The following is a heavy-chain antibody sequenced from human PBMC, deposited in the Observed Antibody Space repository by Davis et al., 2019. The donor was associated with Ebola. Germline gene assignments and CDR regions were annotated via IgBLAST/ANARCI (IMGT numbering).Heavy chain of an antibody. CDR3: ARPRTGLDDLTFDY. D-gene: IGHD3/OR15-3a*01. Sequence: ASVKVSCKASGYTFTGYYMHWVRQAPGQGLEWMGWINPNSGGTNYAQKFQGRVTMTRDTSISTAYMELSRLRSDDTAVYYCARPRTGLDDLTFDYWGQGTLVTVSS. V-gene: IGHV1-2*02. CDR1: GYTFTGYY. CDR2: INPNSGGT. J-gene: IGHJ4*02.